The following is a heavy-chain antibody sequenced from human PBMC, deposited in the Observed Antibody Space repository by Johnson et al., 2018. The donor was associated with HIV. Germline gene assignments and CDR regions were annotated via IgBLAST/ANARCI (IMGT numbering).Heavy chain of an antibody. V-gene: IGHV3-15*01. J-gene: IGHJ3*02. D-gene: IGHD6-13*01. CDR3: TTYSIIHAFDI. Sequence: EVQLVESGGGLVKPGGSLRLSCAASGFTFSNAWMSWVRQAPGKGLEWVGRIKSKTDGGTTDYAAPVKGRFTIPRDDSKNTLYLQMNILKTEDTAVYYCTTYSIIHAFDIWGQGTMVTVSS. CDR2: IKSKTDGGTT. CDR1: GFTFSNAW.